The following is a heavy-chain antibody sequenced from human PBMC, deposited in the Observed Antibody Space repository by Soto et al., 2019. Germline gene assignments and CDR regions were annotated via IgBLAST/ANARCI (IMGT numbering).Heavy chain of an antibody. Sequence: QVQLVQSGAEVKKPGSSVKVSCKASRGTFSSYTISWVRQAPGQGLEWMGRIIPILGIANYAQKFQGRVTITADKSTSTAYMELSSLRSEDTAVYYCARAHYYGSGSYFDYWGQGTLVTVSS. D-gene: IGHD3-10*01. V-gene: IGHV1-69*02. CDR2: IIPILGIA. CDR1: RGTFSSYT. J-gene: IGHJ4*02. CDR3: ARAHYYGSGSYFDY.